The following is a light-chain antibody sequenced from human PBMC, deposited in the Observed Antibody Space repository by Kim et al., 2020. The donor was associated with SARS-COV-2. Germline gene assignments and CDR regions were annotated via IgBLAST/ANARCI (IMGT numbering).Light chain of an antibody. V-gene: IGKV1-33*01. CDR3: QQYDSLPLT. Sequence: ASVGDRVTITGQASQDIRNNFLNWYQQRPGKAPKLLIYDASNLETGVPSRFSGGGSGTHFSLTISSLQPEDFATYYCQQYDSLPLTFGGGTKLEI. CDR2: DAS. CDR1: QDIRNNF. J-gene: IGKJ4*01.